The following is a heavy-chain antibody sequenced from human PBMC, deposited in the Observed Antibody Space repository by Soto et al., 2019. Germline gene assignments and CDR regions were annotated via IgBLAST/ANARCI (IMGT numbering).Heavy chain of an antibody. CDR3: ARAPPYSSSSSWFDP. V-gene: IGHV1-18*04. D-gene: IGHD6-6*01. CDR1: GYTFTNNG. J-gene: IGHJ5*02. Sequence: QVQLVQSGAEVKKPGASVKVSCKASGYTFTNNGISWVRQAPGQGLEWMGWISAYDGNTNYAQKFQGRVTMTTDPSTSTAYMELRSLRSDDAAVYYCARAPPYSSSSSWFDPWGQGTLVTVSS. CDR2: ISAYDGNT.